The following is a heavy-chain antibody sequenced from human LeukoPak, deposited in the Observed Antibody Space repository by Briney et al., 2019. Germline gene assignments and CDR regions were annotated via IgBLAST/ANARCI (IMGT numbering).Heavy chain of an antibody. V-gene: IGHV3-23*01. CDR1: GFTFTSNA. J-gene: IGHJ6*02. CDR2: ISGSGGST. D-gene: IGHD2-8*02. Sequence: PGGSLRLSCAASGFTFTSNAMSWVRQAPGKGLQWVSTISGSGGSTYYTDSVKGRFTISRDNSKNTLYLQMNSLRAEDTATYYCAKESWSSRYYYGMDVWGQGTTVTVSS. CDR3: AKESWSSRYYYGMDV.